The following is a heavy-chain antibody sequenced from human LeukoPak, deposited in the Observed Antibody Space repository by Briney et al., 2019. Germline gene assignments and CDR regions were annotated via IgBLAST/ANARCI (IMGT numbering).Heavy chain of an antibody. CDR1: GFTSSSYA. D-gene: IGHD1-26*01. V-gene: IGHV3-30*01. CDR2: ISYDGSNK. Sequence: GGSLRLSCAASGFTSSSYAMHWVRQAPGKGLEWVAVISYDGSNKYYADSVKGRFTISRDNSKNTLYLQMNSLRAEDTAVYYCARTPLEVGATTVRLFFDYWGQGTLVTVSS. CDR3: ARTPLEVGATTVRLFFDY. J-gene: IGHJ4*02.